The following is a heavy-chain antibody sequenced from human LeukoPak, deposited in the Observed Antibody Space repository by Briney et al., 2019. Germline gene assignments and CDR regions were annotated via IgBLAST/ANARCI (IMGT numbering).Heavy chain of an antibody. CDR3: GRYYVMDV. V-gene: IGHV3-23*01. J-gene: IGHJ6*02. CDR1: GLTFSTYV. CDR2: ISESGGST. Sequence: GGSLRLSCAASGLTFSTYVMNWVRQAPGKGLEWVSTISESGGSTYYADSVKGRFTISRDNSTSTLYLQMNSLRAEDTAVYYCGRYYVMDVWGQGTSVTVSS.